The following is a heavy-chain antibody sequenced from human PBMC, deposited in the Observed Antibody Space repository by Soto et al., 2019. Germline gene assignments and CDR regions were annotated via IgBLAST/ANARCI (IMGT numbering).Heavy chain of an antibody. Sequence: SETLSLTCTVSGGSISRSSYYWGWIRQPPGKGLEWIGNIYYSGSTYYNPSLKSRVTISVDTSKNQFSLKLSSVTAADTAVYYCARHVNPWAQGAFDIWGQGTMVTVSS. D-gene: IGHD7-27*01. CDR2: IYYSGST. J-gene: IGHJ3*02. V-gene: IGHV4-39*01. CDR1: GGSISRSSYY. CDR3: ARHVNPWAQGAFDI.